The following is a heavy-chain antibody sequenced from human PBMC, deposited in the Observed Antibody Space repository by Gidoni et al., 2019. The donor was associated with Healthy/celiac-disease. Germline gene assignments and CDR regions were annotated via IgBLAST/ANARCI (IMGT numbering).Heavy chain of an antibody. J-gene: IGHJ6*02. CDR3: ARVGYGGNSIYYYYGMDV. D-gene: IGHD2-21*02. Sequence: QVQLVQSGAEVKKPGSSVKVSCKASGGTFSSYAISWVRQAPGQGLEWMGRIIPILGIANYAQKFQGRVTITADKSTSTAYMELSSLRSEDTAVYYCARVGYGGNSIYYYYGMDVWGQGTTVTVSS. CDR2: IIPILGIA. CDR1: GGTFSSYA. V-gene: IGHV1-69*04.